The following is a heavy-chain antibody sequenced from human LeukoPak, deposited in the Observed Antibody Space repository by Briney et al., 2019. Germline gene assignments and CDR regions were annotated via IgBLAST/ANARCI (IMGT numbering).Heavy chain of an antibody. V-gene: IGHV1-2*02. CDR1: GYTFTGYY. J-gene: IGHJ6*03. Sequence: ASVKVSCKASGYTFTGYYMHWVRQAPGQGLEWMGWINPNSGRTNYAQKFQGRVTMTRDTSISTAYMELSRLRSGDTAVYYCARNEKTPQQLATLYYYYYMDVWGKGTTVTVSS. D-gene: IGHD6-13*01. CDR3: ARNEKTPQQLATLYYYYYMDV. CDR2: INPNSGRT.